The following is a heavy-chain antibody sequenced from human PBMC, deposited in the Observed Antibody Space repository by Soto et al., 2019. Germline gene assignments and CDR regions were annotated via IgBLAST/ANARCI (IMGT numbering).Heavy chain of an antibody. J-gene: IGHJ6*02. CDR3: ARALGYSGYAGMDV. CDR2: ISPDNGNT. V-gene: IGHV1-18*01. CDR1: GYTFTIYG. D-gene: IGHD5-12*01. Sequence: QVQLVQSGGEVKKPGASVKVSCKASGYTFTIYGINWVRQAPGQGLEWMGWISPDNGNTNYAQKLQGRATMTTDTXXSTAYMELRSLRSDDTAVYYRARALGYSGYAGMDVWGQGTTVTVSS.